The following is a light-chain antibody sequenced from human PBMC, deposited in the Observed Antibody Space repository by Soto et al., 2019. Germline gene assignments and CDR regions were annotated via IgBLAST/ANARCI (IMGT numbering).Light chain of an antibody. CDR3: QQYDKWPPT. V-gene: IGKV3-15*01. Sequence: EIVMTQSAATLSVSPGERTNLSCRASQSVSRILAWYQQKPGQAPRLLIYGASTRATGIPVRFSGSGSGTEFTLTISSLQSEDFAVYYCQQYDKWPPTFGQGTKVDI. J-gene: IGKJ1*01. CDR2: GAS. CDR1: QSVSRI.